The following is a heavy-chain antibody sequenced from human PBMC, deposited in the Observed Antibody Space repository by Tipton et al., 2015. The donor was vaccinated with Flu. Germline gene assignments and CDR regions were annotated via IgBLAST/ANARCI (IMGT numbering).Heavy chain of an antibody. J-gene: IGHJ6*02. CDR2: MNPNSGNT. Sequence: QLVQSGAEVKKPGASVKVSCKASGYTFTSYDINWVRQATGQGLEWMGWMNPNSGNTGHAQKFQGRVTMTRNTSISTAYMELSSLRSEDTAVYYCAREIVVVAATPSADYYYYGMDVWGQGTTVTVSS. V-gene: IGHV1-8*01. D-gene: IGHD2-15*01. CDR1: GYTFTSYD. CDR3: AREIVVVAATPSADYYYYGMDV.